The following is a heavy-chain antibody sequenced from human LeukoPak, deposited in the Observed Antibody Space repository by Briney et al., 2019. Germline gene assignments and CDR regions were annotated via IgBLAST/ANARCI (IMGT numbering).Heavy chain of an antibody. D-gene: IGHD2-2*01. CDR1: GFTFSGYW. V-gene: IGHV3-7*05. CDR3: ARDQRYCSSSSCPWEPFDY. Sequence: GGSLRLSCAASGFTFSGYWMSWVRQAPGKGLEWVANIKQDGSEKYYVDSVKGRFTISRDNAKNSLYLQMNSLRAEDTAVYYCARDQRYCSSSSCPWEPFDYWGQGTLVTVSS. J-gene: IGHJ4*02. CDR2: IKQDGSEK.